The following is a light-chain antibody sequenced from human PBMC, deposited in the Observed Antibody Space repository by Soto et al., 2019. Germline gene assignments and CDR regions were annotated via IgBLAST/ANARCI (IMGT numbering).Light chain of an antibody. CDR2: GVT. CDR3: SSFTSNRIYV. V-gene: IGLV2-14*03. Sequence: QSALTQPTSLSGSPGQAITISCTGNHNDIGTYDYVSWYQQHPGRAPRLLIHGVTTRPSGISGRFSASKSGLTASLTISGLQPEDEADYYCSSFTSNRIYVFGTGNKVTVL. CDR1: HNDIGTYDY. J-gene: IGLJ1*01.